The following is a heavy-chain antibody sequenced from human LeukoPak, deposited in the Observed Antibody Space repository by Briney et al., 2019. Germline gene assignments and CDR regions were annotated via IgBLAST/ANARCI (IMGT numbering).Heavy chain of an antibody. V-gene: IGHV1-2*02. J-gene: IGHJ5*02. CDR3: ARAYEYGWFDP. Sequence: ASVKVSCKASGYTFTDYFLHWLRQAPGQGLEWVGWINPKTGATNYAQRSQGRVTMTRDTSITTGNMELNRLTSDDTAVYYCARAYEYGWFDPWGQGTLATVSS. CDR1: GYTFTDYF. D-gene: IGHD3-16*01. CDR2: INPKTGAT.